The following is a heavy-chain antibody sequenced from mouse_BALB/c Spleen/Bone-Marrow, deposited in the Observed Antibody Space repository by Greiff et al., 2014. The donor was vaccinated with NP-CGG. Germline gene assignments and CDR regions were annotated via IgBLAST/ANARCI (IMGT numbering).Heavy chain of an antibody. V-gene: IGHV1-20*02. CDR3: SRGGDY. J-gene: IGHJ2*01. Sequence: VQLQQSGPEMVKPGASVKISCKASGYSFIGYFINWVMQSHGKSLEWIGRINPYNSDSVYNQKFRGKATLTVDKSSSTAHMEPRNLSAEDSAVYYGSRGGDYWGQGTTLTVSS. CDR1: GYSFIGYF. CDR2: INPYNSDS.